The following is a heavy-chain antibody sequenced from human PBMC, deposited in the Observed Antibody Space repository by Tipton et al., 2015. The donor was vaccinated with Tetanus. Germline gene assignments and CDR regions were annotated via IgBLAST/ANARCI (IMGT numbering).Heavy chain of an antibody. J-gene: IGHJ4*02. CDR3: TRDYNGLSS. CDR1: GFTFSGSS. D-gene: IGHD1-1*01. CDR2: ITPDGGIT. V-gene: IGHV3-74*01. Sequence: SLRLSCVVSGFTFSGSSMDWVRQAPGKGLLWVSRITPDGGITTYADSVKGRFTISRDNTKNTLYLQMNSLRVEDTAFYFCTRDYNGLSSWGQGTLVTVPS.